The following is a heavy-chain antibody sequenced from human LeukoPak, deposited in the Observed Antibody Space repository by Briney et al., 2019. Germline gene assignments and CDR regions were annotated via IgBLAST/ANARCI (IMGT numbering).Heavy chain of an antibody. Sequence: GGSLRLSCAASGFTFSNYEMNWVRQAPGKGLEWVSFISSSGSTIYYGDSVKGRFTISRDNSKNTVYLQMNSLRAEDTAVYYCARDPYSSGFNWFDAWGQGTLVTVSS. CDR3: ARDPYSSGFNWFDA. CDR2: ISSSGSTI. CDR1: GFTFSNYE. V-gene: IGHV3-48*03. D-gene: IGHD6-19*01. J-gene: IGHJ5*02.